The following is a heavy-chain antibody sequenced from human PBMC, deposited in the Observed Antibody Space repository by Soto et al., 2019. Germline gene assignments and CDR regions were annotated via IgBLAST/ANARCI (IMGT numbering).Heavy chain of an antibody. D-gene: IGHD7-27*01. CDR1: GYTFSSYA. Sequence: QVHLVQSGAEVRKPGASVKVSCKASGYTFSSYAMHWVRQAPGQRLEWMGWINVGYGNTKSSQKFQDRVTIFRDTNASKDYMELTSLGSEDTAVYYCARDTGDGTFDFWGQGTLVAVAS. V-gene: IGHV1-3*01. CDR2: INVGYGNT. J-gene: IGHJ4*02. CDR3: ARDTGDGTFDF.